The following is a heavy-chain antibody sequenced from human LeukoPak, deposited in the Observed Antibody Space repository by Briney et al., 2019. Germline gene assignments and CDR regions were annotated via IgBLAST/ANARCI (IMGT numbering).Heavy chain of an antibody. CDR1: GYTFISYD. Sequence: GASVKVSCKASGYTFISYDINWARQATGQGLEWMGWMNPNSGNTGYAQKFQGRVTMTRNTSISTAYMELSSLRSEDTAVYYCARGYYDILTGYWTNDAFDIWGQGTMVTVSS. V-gene: IGHV1-8*01. J-gene: IGHJ3*02. CDR2: MNPNSGNT. D-gene: IGHD3-9*01. CDR3: ARGYYDILTGYWTNDAFDI.